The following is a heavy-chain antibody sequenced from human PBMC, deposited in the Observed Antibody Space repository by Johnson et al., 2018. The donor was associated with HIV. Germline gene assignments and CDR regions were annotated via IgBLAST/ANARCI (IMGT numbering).Heavy chain of an antibody. Sequence: QVQLVESGGGVVQPGRSLRLSCVASGFIFSNFAMHWVRQAPGKGLEWMAIISYDGSKKYYADSVKGRFTISRDNSKNTLYLQMNSLSADDTAVYYCARVALGGYAVDIWGQGTMVTVAS. CDR1: GFIFSNFA. V-gene: IGHV3-30*14. D-gene: IGHD3-16*01. CDR3: ARVALGGYAVDI. CDR2: ISYDGSKK. J-gene: IGHJ3*02.